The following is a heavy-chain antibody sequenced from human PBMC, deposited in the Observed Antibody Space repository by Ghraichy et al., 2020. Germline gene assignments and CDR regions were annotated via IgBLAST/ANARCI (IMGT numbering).Heavy chain of an antibody. J-gene: IGHJ4*02. D-gene: IGHD3-3*01. CDR3: ARDRRNYYDFWSGYYY. CDR1: GGSISSSNW. V-gene: IGHV4-4*02. Sequence: SETLSLTCAVSGGSISSSNWWSWVRQPPGKGLEWIGGIYHSGSTNYNPSLKSRVTISVDKSKNQFSLKLSSVTAADTAVYYCARDRRNYYDFWSGYYYWGQGTLVTVSS. CDR2: IYHSGST.